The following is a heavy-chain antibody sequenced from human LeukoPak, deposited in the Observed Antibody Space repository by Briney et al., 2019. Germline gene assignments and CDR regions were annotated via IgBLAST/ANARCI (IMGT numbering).Heavy chain of an antibody. CDR2: ISYDGSNK. D-gene: IGHD6-19*01. CDR3: AKGLYSSGWYGGDY. J-gene: IGHJ4*02. V-gene: IGHV3-30*18. CDR1: GFTFGSYG. Sequence: PGRSLRLSCAASGFTFGSYGMHWVRQAPGKGLEWVAVISYDGSNKYYADSVKGRFTISRDNSKNTLYLQMNSLRAEDTAVYYCAKGLYSSGWYGGDYWGQGTLVTVSS.